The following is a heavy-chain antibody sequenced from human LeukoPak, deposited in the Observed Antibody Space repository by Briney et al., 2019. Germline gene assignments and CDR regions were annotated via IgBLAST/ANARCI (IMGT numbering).Heavy chain of an antibody. CDR1: GFTFSSYG. V-gene: IGHV3-33*08. D-gene: IGHD1-26*01. CDR2: IWYDGSNK. Sequence: PGGSLRLSCAASGFTFSSYGMHWVRQAPGKGLEWVAVIWYDGSNKYYADSVKGRFTISRDNSKNTLYLQMNSLRAEDTAVYYCARDGIVGATTSAFDIWGQGTMVTVSS. J-gene: IGHJ3*02. CDR3: ARDGIVGATTSAFDI.